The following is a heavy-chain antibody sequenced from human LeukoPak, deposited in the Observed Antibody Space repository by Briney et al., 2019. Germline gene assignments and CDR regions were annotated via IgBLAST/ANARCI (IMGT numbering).Heavy chain of an antibody. Sequence: SGGSLRLSCAASGFTFSSYWMSWVRQAPGEGLEWVANIKQDGSEKYYVDSVKGRFTISRDKAKNSLYVQMNSLRAEDTAIYYCAKNGDRGAYCSGGSCYPYFYYYMDVWGKGTTVTISS. CDR1: GFTFSSYW. CDR2: IKQDGSEK. CDR3: AKNGDRGAYCSGGSCYPYFYYYMDV. V-gene: IGHV3-7*03. J-gene: IGHJ6*03. D-gene: IGHD2-15*01.